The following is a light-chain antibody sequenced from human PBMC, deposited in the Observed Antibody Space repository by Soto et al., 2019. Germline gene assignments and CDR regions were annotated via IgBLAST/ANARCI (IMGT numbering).Light chain of an antibody. Sequence: SYELTQPPSVSMAPGQTARITCGGNNIGSKSVHWYQQKPGQAPVLVVYDDSDRPSGTPERLSGSNSGNTATLTISRVEAGDEADYYCQVWDRSSEHPYWVFGGGTKLTVL. CDR3: QVWDRSSEHPYWV. CDR2: DDS. CDR1: NIGSKS. J-gene: IGLJ3*02. V-gene: IGLV3-21*02.